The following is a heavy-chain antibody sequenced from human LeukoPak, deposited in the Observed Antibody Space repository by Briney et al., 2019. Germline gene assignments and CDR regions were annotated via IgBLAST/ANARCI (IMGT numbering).Heavy chain of an antibody. D-gene: IGHD3-16*01. J-gene: IGHJ3*02. CDR2: INHSGST. V-gene: IGHV4-34*01. Sequence: QSSETLSLTCAVYGGSFSGYYWSWIRQPPGKGLEWIGEINHSGSTNYNPSLKSRVTISVDTSKNQFSLKLSSVTAADTAVYYCAREGRIEPKHPLDAWENAFDIWGQGTMVTVSS. CDR1: GGSFSGYY. CDR3: AREGRIEPKHPLDAWENAFDI.